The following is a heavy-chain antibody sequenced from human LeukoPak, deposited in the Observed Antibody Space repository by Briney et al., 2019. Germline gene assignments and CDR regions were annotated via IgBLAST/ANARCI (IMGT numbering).Heavy chain of an antibody. CDR3: ARGGYYGSGSFPDY. CDR1: GYSFASFG. J-gene: IGHJ4*02. CDR2: ISAYNGDT. V-gene: IGHV1-18*01. D-gene: IGHD3-10*01. Sequence: ASVKVSCKASGYSFASFGINWVRQAPGQGLEWMGWISAYNGDTNYAQNLQGRVTMTTDTSTSTAYMDLRSLTSDDTAVYYCARGGYYGSGSFPDYWGQGTLDTVSS.